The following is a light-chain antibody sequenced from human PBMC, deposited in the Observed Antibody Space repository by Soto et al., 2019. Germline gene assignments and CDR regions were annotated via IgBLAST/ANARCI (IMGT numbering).Light chain of an antibody. J-gene: IGLJ1*01. Sequence: QSVLTQPASVSGSRGQSITISCTGTSGDIGSYNRVSWYQQHPGKAPTLIIYAVTDRPSGVSNRFSGSKSGNTASLPISGLQAEDEAEYYCSSYTSSSTLVFGTGTKVTVL. CDR1: SGDIGSYNR. CDR2: AVT. CDR3: SSYTSSSTLV. V-gene: IGLV2-14*01.